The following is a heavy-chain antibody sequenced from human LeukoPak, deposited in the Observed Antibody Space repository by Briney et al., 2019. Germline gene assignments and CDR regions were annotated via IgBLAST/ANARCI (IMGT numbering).Heavy chain of an antibody. J-gene: IGHJ4*02. CDR2: IGGSNGIT. Sequence: GRSLRLSCAASGFTFNSYAMSWVRQAPGKGLEWVSVIGGSNGITFYVGSVKGRFTISRDNSKDTLYLQMNSLRAEDTAVYYCARNENSGWGYFDYWGQGTLVTVSS. V-gene: IGHV3-23*01. D-gene: IGHD5-12*01. CDR3: ARNENSGWGYFDY. CDR1: GFTFNSYA.